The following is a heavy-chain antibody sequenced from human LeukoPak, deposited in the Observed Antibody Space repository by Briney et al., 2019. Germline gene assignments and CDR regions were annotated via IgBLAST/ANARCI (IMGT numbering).Heavy chain of an antibody. CDR2: INWNGGST. V-gene: IGHV3-20*04. J-gene: IGHJ4*02. CDR3: ARYCTFLTCSGTRFNS. CDR1: GFTFDDYG. Sequence: PGGSLRLSCAASGFTFDDYGMSWVRQAPGKGLEWVSGINWNGGSTGYADSVKGRFTIPRDNAKNSAYLQMHSLTADDTALYYCARYCTFLTCSGTRFNSWGPGTLVTVSS. D-gene: IGHD1-1*01.